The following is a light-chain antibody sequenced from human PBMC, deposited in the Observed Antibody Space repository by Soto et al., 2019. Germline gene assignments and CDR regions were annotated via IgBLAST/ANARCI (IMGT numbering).Light chain of an antibody. Sequence: QSVLTQPASVSGSPGQSITISCTGTSSDVGGYNYVSWYQQHPGKAPKLMIYEVSNRPSGVSNRFSGSKSGNTASLTISGLQAEDEADYYCGSYSSTDTPFVFGDGTKVTVL. V-gene: IGLV2-14*01. CDR3: GSYSSTDTPFV. J-gene: IGLJ1*01. CDR2: EVS. CDR1: SSDVGGYNY.